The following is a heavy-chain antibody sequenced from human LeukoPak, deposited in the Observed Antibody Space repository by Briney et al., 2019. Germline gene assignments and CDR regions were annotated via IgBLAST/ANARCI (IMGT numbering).Heavy chain of an antibody. Sequence: GGSLRLSCAVSGFILSSNYMTWVRQAPGKGLEWVSSLYSGGNTYYAESVRGRFTVSRDKTKNTLYLQMNSLRAEDTAVYYCARDVGLSGSDYWGQGTLVTVSS. CDR3: ARDVGLSGSDY. CDR2: LYSGGNT. D-gene: IGHD1-26*01. V-gene: IGHV3-53*01. J-gene: IGHJ4*02. CDR1: GFILSSNY.